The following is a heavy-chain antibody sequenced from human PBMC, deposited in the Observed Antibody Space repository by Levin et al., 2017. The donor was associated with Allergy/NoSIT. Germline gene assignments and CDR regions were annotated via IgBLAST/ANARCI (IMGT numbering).Heavy chain of an antibody. CDR3: AKDHHSSGWYVGPFDY. Sequence: PGGSLRLSCAASGFTFSSYAMSWVRQAPGKGLEWVSAISGSGGSTYYADSVKGRFTISRDNSKNTLYLQMNSLRAEDTAVYYCAKDHHSSGWYVGPFDYWGQGTLVTVSS. CDR1: GFTFSSYA. J-gene: IGHJ4*02. D-gene: IGHD6-19*01. V-gene: IGHV3-23*01. CDR2: ISGSGGST.